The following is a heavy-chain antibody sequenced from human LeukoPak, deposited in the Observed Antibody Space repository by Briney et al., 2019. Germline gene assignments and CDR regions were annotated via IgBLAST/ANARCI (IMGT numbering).Heavy chain of an antibody. D-gene: IGHD4-17*01. Sequence: GGSLRLSCAASGFTFSSNSMTWVRQAPGKGLEWVSAISGSSGSIYYADSVKGRFTISRDNSKNTLYLQMNSLRAEDTAVYYCARDRPVDGESNWGRGTLVTVSS. CDR2: ISGSSGSI. CDR1: GFTFSSNS. CDR3: ARDRPVDGESN. J-gene: IGHJ4*02. V-gene: IGHV3-23*01.